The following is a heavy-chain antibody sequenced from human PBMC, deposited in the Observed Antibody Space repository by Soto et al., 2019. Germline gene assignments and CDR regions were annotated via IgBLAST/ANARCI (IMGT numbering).Heavy chain of an antibody. J-gene: IGHJ6*02. D-gene: IGHD5-12*01. V-gene: IGHV4-30-2*01. CDR2: IYHSGST. Sequence: SLTCTVSGGSISSYYWSWIRQPPGKGLEWIGYIYHSGSTYYNPSLKSRVTISVDRSKNQFSLKLSSVTAADTAVYYCARRRGFPYYYGMDVWGQGTTVTVSS. CDR3: ARRRGFPYYYGMDV. CDR1: GGSISSYY.